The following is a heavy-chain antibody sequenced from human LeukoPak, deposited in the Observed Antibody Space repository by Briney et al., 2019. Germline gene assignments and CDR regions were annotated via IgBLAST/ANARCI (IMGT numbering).Heavy chain of an antibody. J-gene: IGHJ4*02. D-gene: IGHD5-12*01. Sequence: PGGSLRLSCAASGFTFSSYGMHWVRQAPGKGLEWVAGISNDGSNKYYADSVEGRFTISRDNSKNTLYLQTNSLRTEDMAVYYCSRGAYDGFDYWGQGTLVTVSS. CDR2: ISNDGSNK. V-gene: IGHV3-30*03. CDR3: SRGAYDGFDY. CDR1: GFTFSSYG.